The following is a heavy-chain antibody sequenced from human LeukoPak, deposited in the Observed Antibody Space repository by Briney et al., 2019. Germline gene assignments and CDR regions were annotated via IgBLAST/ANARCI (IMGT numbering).Heavy chain of an antibody. Sequence: SETLSLTCTVSGGSISSYYWSWIRQPPGKGLEGIGYIYYSGSTNYNPSLKSRVTISVDTSKNQFSLKLSSVTAADTAVYYCARVYGYPYYFNYWGQGTLVTVSS. CDR1: GGSISSYY. V-gene: IGHV4-59*08. D-gene: IGHD5-18*01. CDR3: ARVYGYPYYFNY. CDR2: IYYSGST. J-gene: IGHJ4*02.